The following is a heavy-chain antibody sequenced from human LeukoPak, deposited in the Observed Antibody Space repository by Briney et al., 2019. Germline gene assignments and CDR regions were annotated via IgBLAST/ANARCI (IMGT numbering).Heavy chain of an antibody. CDR1: GFTFSNAW. D-gene: IGHD2-15*01. CDR3: TTESGGGPRY. V-gene: IGHV3-15*01. J-gene: IGHJ4*02. Sequence: SGGSLRLSRAASGFTFSNAWMSWVRQSPGKGLQWVGRIKSKTDEGTTDYAAPVKGRFTISRDDSKNTLYLQMNSLKTEDTAVYYCTTESGGGPRYWGQGTLVTVSS. CDR2: IKSKTDEGTT.